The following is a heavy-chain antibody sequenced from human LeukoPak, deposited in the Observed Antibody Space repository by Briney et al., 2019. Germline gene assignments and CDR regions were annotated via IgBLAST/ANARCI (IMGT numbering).Heavy chain of an antibody. CDR2: IYPGDSDT. D-gene: IGHD6-19*01. V-gene: IGHV5-51*01. CDR1: GYRLTDNW. Sequence: GESLKISCKISGYRLTDNWIGRVRQVPGKGLEWMGVIYPGDSDTRYSPSFQGQVTISADKSISTAYLQWSSLKASDTAMYYCARGAVAGSLHPLTALDIWGQGTMVTVSS. J-gene: IGHJ3*02. CDR3: ARGAVAGSLHPLTALDI.